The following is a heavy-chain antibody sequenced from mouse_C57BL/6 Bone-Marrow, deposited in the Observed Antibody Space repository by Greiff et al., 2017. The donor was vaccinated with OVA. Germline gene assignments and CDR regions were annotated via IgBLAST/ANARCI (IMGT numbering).Heavy chain of an antibody. Sequence: QVQLQQSGAELARPGASVKMSCKASGYTFTSYTMHWVKQRPGQGLEWIGYINPSSGYTKYNQKFKDKATLTADKSSSTAYVQLSSLTSEDSAVYYCSRSLPYYYGSPYAMDYWGQGTSVTVSS. CDR2: INPSSGYT. CDR1: GYTFTSYT. J-gene: IGHJ4*01. V-gene: IGHV1-4*01. D-gene: IGHD1-1*01. CDR3: SRSLPYYYGSPYAMDY.